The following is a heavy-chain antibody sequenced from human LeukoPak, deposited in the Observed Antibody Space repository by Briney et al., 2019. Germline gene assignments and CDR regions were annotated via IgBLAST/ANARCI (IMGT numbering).Heavy chain of an antibody. CDR2: IKQDGSEK. J-gene: IGHJ4*02. CDR1: GLTFNNYW. CDR3: ARDRSPFNY. Sequence: GGSLRLSCAASGLTFNNYWMNWVRQAPGKGLEWVANIKQDGSEKYYVDSVKGRFTISRDNAKNSLYLQMNTLRAEDTAVYYCARDRSPFNYWGQGTLVTVSS. V-gene: IGHV3-7*01.